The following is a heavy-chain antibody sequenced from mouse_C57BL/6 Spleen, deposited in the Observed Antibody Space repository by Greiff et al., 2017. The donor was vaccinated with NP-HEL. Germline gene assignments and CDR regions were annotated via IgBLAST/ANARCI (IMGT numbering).Heavy chain of an antibody. V-gene: IGHV1-80*01. CDR2: IYPGDGDT. Sequence: VQLQQSGAEPVKPGASVKISCKASGYAFSSHWMNWVKQRPGKGLEWIGQIYPGDGDTNYNGKFKGKAKLTADKSSGAAYVQLSSLTSEDSAVYFCASYYGSSPWFAYWGQGTLVTVSA. CDR1: GYAFSSHW. CDR3: ASYYGSSPWFAY. J-gene: IGHJ3*01. D-gene: IGHD1-1*01.